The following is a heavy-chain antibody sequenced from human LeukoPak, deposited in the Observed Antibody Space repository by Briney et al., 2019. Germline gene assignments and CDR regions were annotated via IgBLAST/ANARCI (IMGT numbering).Heavy chain of an antibody. V-gene: IGHV3-7*01. CDR1: EFTLSRYG. CDR2: IKTDGSQK. CDR3: VRGLLEWLRLETYYFDY. Sequence: GGSLTLSCAASEFTLSRYGMHWVRQAPGRGREWVATIKTDGSQKYYVDPVKGRFSISRDNANNSVYLQMNSLRADDTATYYCVRGLLEWLRLETYYFDYWGQGTLVTVSS. J-gene: IGHJ4*02. D-gene: IGHD3-3*01.